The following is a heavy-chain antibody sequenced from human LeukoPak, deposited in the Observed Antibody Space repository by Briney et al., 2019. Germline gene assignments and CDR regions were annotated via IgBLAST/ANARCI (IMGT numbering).Heavy chain of an antibody. J-gene: IGHJ4*02. D-gene: IGHD3-3*01. Sequence: GGSLRLSCAASGFTVSSNYMSWARQAPGKGLEWVSVIYSGGSTYYADSVKGRFTISRDNSKNTLYLQMNSLRAEDTAVYYCARGPSYYDFWSGYYTYFDYWGQGTLVTVSS. CDR2: IYSGGST. CDR3: ARGPSYYDFWSGYYTYFDY. V-gene: IGHV3-53*01. CDR1: GFTVSSNY.